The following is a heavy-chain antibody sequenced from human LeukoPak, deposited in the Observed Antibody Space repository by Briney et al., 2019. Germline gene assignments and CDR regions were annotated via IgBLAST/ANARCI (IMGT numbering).Heavy chain of an antibody. J-gene: IGHJ3*02. CDR3: AKDPEYYDSSGYYYGSAFDI. CDR1: GFTFSTYA. D-gene: IGHD3-22*01. CDR2: MSGSGGRT. V-gene: IGHV3-23*01. Sequence: GGSLRLSCGASGFTFSTYAMSWVRQAPGKGLEWVSGMSGSGGRTHYADSVKGRFTTSRDNSKNTLYLQMNSLRAEDTAVYYCAKDPEYYDSSGYYYGSAFDIWGQGTMVTVSS.